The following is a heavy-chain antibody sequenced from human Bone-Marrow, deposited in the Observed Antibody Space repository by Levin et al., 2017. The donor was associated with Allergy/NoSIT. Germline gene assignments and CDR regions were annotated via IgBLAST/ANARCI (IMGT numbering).Heavy chain of an antibody. CDR3: VRGLPDY. CDR2: INSSSGTI. CDR1: GFTFSSYS. V-gene: IGHV3-48*01. Sequence: PGGSLRLSCATSGFTFSSYSMNWVRQAPGKGLEWVSYINSSSGTIYYADSVKGRFTISRDNAKKSLYLQMSSLRVEDTDVYYCVRGLPDYWGQGTLVTVSS. J-gene: IGHJ4*02.